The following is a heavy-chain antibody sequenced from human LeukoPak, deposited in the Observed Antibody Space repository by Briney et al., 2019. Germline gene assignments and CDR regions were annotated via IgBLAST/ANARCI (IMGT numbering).Heavy chain of an antibody. Sequence: GGSLRLSCKASGYTFTSYYMNWVRQAPGQGLEWMGIINPSGGRTTYAQKFQDRVTMTTDTSTSTAYMELRSLRSDDTAVYYCARDGVGYSPGRGMDVWGQGTTVTVSS. D-gene: IGHD5-18*01. CDR1: GYTFTSYY. J-gene: IGHJ6*02. V-gene: IGHV1-46*01. CDR2: INPSGGRT. CDR3: ARDGVGYSPGRGMDV.